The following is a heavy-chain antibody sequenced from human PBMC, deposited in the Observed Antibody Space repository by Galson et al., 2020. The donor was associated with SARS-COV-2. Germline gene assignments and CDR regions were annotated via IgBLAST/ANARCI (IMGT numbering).Heavy chain of an antibody. Sequence: GGSLRLSCAASGFTFSRYGMHWVRQAPGKGLEWVAFIRLDGSNKFYADSVKGRFTISRDTSRNTLHLQINSLRTEDTAVYYCAKGSLHAMATADALDYWGQGTLVSVSS. D-gene: IGHD6-13*01. CDR1: GFTFSRYG. J-gene: IGHJ4*02. V-gene: IGHV3-30*02. CDR2: IRLDGSNK. CDR3: AKGSLHAMATADALDY.